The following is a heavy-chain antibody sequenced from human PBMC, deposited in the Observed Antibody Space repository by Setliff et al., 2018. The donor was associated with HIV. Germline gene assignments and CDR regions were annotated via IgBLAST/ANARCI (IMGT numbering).Heavy chain of an antibody. CDR1: GGSISSYY. CDR2: IYYSGST. D-gene: IGHD5-12*01. J-gene: IGHJ5*02. Sequence: TLSLTCTVSGGSISSYYWSWIRQPPGKGLEWMGYIYYSGSTNYNPSLNGRVTISVDTSNKNQFSLKLSSVTAADTAVYYCARWGDGYNSYDAWGQGTLVTVSS. CDR3: ARWGDGYNSYDA. V-gene: IGHV4-59*01.